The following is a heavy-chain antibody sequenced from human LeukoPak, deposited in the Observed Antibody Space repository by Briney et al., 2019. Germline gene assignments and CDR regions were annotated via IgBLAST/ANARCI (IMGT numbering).Heavy chain of an antibody. D-gene: IGHD5-12*01. CDR1: GDSIGSGDNY. V-gene: IGHV4-30-4*08. CDR3: ARRGHWFDP. CDR2: VFYSGST. Sequence: PSQTLSLTCTVSGDSIGSGDNYWSWVRQHPEKGLEWIGYVFYSGSTYYNPSLKSRVTISVDTSKNQFSLKLSSVTAADTAVYYCARRGHWFDPWGQGTLVTVSS. J-gene: IGHJ5*02.